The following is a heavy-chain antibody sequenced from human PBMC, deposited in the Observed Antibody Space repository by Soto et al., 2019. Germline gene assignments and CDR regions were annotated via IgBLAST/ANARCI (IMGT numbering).Heavy chain of an antibody. CDR3: AKDLTSSGPDDAFDI. CDR2: IKPSGSGT. Sequence: PGGSLRLSCAASGFTFNTYWMTWVRQAPGQGLEWVANIKPSGSGTYYLDSVKGRFTISRDNSKNTLYLQMNSLRAEDTAVYYCAKDLTSSGPDDAFDIWGQGTMVTVSS. J-gene: IGHJ3*02. CDR1: GFTFNTYW. V-gene: IGHV3-7*03. D-gene: IGHD3-10*01.